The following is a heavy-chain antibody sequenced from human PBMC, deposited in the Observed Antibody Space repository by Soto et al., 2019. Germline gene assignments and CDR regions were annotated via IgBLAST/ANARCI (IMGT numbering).Heavy chain of an antibody. J-gene: IGHJ5*02. CDR3: ARGYYDSPGWFDP. Sequence: SETLSLTCTVSGGSISSSSYYWGWIRQPPGKGLEWIGSIYYSGSTYYNPSLKSRVTISVDTSKNQFSLKLSSVTAADTAVYYCARGYYDSPGWFDPWGQGTLVTVSS. CDR1: GGSISSSSYY. D-gene: IGHD3-22*01. CDR2: IYYSGST. V-gene: IGHV4-39*01.